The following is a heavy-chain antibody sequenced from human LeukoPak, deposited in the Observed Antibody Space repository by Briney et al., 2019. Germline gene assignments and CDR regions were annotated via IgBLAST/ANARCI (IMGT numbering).Heavy chain of an antibody. Sequence: PGGSMLLSCAAAGFSFSTYFMHWVRPAPGKGREWVADIASDGSHTFYVESVKGRFTISRDNSKNTLYLQMNSLRAEDTAVYFCARERQDTILHSGAFDIWGQGTMVTVSS. CDR2: IASDGSHT. CDR3: ARERQDTILHSGAFDI. V-gene: IGHV3-30-3*01. J-gene: IGHJ3*02. CDR1: GFSFSTYF. D-gene: IGHD2-21*01.